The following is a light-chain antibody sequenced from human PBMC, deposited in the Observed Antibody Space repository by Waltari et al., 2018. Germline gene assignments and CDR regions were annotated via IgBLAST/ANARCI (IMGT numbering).Light chain of an antibody. CDR1: QTVLYRSNNKKY. CDR2: WAS. CDR3: QQYYGSPLT. Sequence: DIVMTQSPDSLAVSLGERATINCKSSQTVLYRSNNKKYLAWFQQKPGQPPKLLIYWASTRESGVPDRFNGSGSGTDFTLTINSLQAEDVAVYYCQQYYGSPLTFGGGTKVEIK. V-gene: IGKV4-1*01. J-gene: IGKJ4*01.